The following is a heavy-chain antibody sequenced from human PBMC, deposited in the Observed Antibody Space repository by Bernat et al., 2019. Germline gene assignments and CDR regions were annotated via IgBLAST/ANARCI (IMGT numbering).Heavy chain of an antibody. CDR1: GGSISSDSYS. V-gene: IGHV4-39*01. CDR3: ARQSSGYDSHYYYDMDV. J-gene: IGHJ6*03. D-gene: IGHD5-12*01. CDR2: FYYTGNS. Sequence: QLQLQESGPGLVKPSETLSLTCTVSGGSISSDSYSWGWIRQPPGKGLEWIGSFYYTGNSYYSPSLKSRVTISVDTSKNQFSLQLSSVTAADTAVYYCARQSSGYDSHYYYDMDVWGKGTTVTVSS.